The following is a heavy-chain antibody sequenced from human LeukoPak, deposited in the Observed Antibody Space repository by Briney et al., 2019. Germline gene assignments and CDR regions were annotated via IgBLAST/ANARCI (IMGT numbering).Heavy chain of an antibody. Sequence: PGGSLRLSCAASGFTFSSYAMHWVRQAPGKGLEWVAVISYDGSNKYYADSVKGRFTISRDNSKNTLYLQMNSLRAEDTAVYYCARDQGTPGIQLWLPYFDYWGQGTLVTVSS. D-gene: IGHD5-18*01. CDR2: ISYDGSNK. J-gene: IGHJ4*02. CDR3: ARDQGTPGIQLWLPYFDY. CDR1: GFTFSSYA. V-gene: IGHV3-30*04.